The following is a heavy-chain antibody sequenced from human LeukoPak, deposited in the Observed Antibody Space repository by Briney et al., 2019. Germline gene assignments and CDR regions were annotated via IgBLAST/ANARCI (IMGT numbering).Heavy chain of an antibody. V-gene: IGHV3-23*01. D-gene: IGHD3-22*01. Sequence: GGSLRLSCAASGFTFSSYAMSWVRQAPGKGLVWVSAISGSGGSTYYADSVKGRFTISRDNSKNTLYLQMNSLRAEDTAVYYCAKVGSYDSSGYYDYWGQGTLVTVSS. J-gene: IGHJ4*02. CDR3: AKVGSYDSSGYYDY. CDR1: GFTFSSYA. CDR2: ISGSGGST.